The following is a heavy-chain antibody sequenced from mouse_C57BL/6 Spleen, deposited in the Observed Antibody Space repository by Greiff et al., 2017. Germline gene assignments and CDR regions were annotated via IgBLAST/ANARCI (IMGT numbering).Heavy chain of an antibody. V-gene: IGHV14-2*01. J-gene: IGHJ4*01. D-gene: IGHD1-1*01. Sequence: DVQLQESGAELVKPGASVKLSCTASGFNIKDYYMPWVKQRTEQGLEWIGRIDPEDGETKYAPKFQGKATITADTSSNTAYLQLSSLTSEDTAVYYCARGSYGSSLYYYAMDYWGQGTSVTVSS. CDR1: GFNIKDYY. CDR2: IDPEDGET. CDR3: ARGSYGSSLYYYAMDY.